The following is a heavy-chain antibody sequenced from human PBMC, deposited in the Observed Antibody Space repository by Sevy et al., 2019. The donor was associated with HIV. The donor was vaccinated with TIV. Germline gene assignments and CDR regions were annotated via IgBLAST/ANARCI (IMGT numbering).Heavy chain of an antibody. CDR1: GYSFTSYW. CDR3: AGHGTHYYDSSGYYYVGRDWFDP. Sequence: GESLKISCKGSGYSFTSYWIGWVRQMPGKGLEWMGIIYPGDSDTRYSPSFQGQVTISADKSISTAYQQWSSLKASDTAMYYCAGHGTHYYDSSGYYYVGRDWFDPWGQGTLVTVSS. V-gene: IGHV5-51*01. CDR2: IYPGDSDT. D-gene: IGHD3-22*01. J-gene: IGHJ5*02.